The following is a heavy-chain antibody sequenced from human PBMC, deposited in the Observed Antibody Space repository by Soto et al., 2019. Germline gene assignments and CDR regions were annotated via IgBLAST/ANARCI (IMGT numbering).Heavy chain of an antibody. D-gene: IGHD3-10*01. CDR3: AKRPSHYYGSGIYYNNWFDP. J-gene: IGHJ5*02. CDR1: GFTFSNYA. CDR2: ISGSGGST. Sequence: GGSLRLSCAASGFTFSNYAMSWVRQAPGKGLEWVSAISGSGGSTYYADSVEGRFTISRDNSKNTLYLQMNSLRAEDTAVYYCAKRPSHYYGSGIYYNNWFDPWGQGTRVTVSS. V-gene: IGHV3-23*01.